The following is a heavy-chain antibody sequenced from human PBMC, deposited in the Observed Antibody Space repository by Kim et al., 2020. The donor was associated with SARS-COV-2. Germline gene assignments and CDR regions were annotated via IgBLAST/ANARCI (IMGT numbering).Heavy chain of an antibody. Sequence: GGSLRLSCAASGFTFSNAWMSWVRQAPGKGLEWVGRIKSKTDGGTTDYAAPVKGRFTISRDDSKNTLYLQMNSLKTEDTAVYYCTTESIAAAGTDYYYDGMDFWGQGTTVTVSS. J-gene: IGHJ6*02. CDR1: GFTFSNAW. D-gene: IGHD6-13*01. CDR2: IKSKTDGGTT. V-gene: IGHV3-15*01. CDR3: TTESIAAAGTDYYYDGMDF.